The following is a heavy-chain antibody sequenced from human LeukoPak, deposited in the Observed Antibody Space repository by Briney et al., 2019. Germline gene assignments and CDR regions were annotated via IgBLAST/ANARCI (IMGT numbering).Heavy chain of an antibody. Sequence: GGSLRLSCAASGFTFSNYAMSWVRQAPGKGLEGVSSISDSGGHTYYADSVKGRFTISRDNSKNTLYLQMNSLRAEDTAVYYCANFERTVAGPYNWFDPWGQGTLVTVSS. CDR2: ISDSGGHT. CDR1: GFTFSNYA. V-gene: IGHV3-23*01. CDR3: ANFERTVAGPYNWFDP. J-gene: IGHJ5*02. D-gene: IGHD6-19*01.